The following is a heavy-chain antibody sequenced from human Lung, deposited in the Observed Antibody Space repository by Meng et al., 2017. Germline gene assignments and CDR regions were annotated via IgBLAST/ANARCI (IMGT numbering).Heavy chain of an antibody. J-gene: IGHJ4*02. D-gene: IGHD6-19*01. V-gene: IGHV1-46*01. CDR1: GYTFTSYY. CDR2: INPSVGST. CDR3: ARDLAAVAGFDY. Sequence: ASVKVSCNASGYTFTSYYMHWVRQAHGQGLEWMGIINPSVGSTSYAQKFQGRVTMTRDTSTRTVYMELSSLRSEDTAVYYCARDLAAVAGFDYWGQGTLVTVSS.